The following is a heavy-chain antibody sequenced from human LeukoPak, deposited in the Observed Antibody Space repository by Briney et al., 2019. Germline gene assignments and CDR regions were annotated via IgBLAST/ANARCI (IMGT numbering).Heavy chain of an antibody. CDR2: IYYSGST. J-gene: IGHJ6*02. Sequence: KPSETLSLTCTVSGGSISSSSYYWGWIRQPPGKGLEWIGSIYYSGSTYYNPSLKSRVTISVDTSKNQFSLKLSSVTAADTAVYYCARDGYNYGYYYYGMDVWGQGTTVTVSS. V-gene: IGHV4-39*07. D-gene: IGHD5-24*01. CDR1: GGSISSSSYY. CDR3: ARDGYNYGYYYYGMDV.